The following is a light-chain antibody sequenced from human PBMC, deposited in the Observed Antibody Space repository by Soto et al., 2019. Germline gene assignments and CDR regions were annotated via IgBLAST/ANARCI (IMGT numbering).Light chain of an antibody. J-gene: IGKJ1*01. CDR1: QSINSW. Sequence: DIQMTQSPSTLSASVGDRVTITCRASQSINSWLAWYQQKPGIAPELLIYEASSLKSGVPSRFSGSGSGPEFTLTISSLQPDDFATYYCQQYNGNSRTFGQGTKVEIK. CDR2: EAS. CDR3: QQYNGNSRT. V-gene: IGKV1-5*03.